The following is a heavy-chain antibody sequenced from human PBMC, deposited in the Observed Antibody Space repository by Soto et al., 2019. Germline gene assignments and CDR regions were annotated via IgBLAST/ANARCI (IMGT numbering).Heavy chain of an antibody. D-gene: IGHD4-17*01. CDR2: VSTSSSYT. Sequence: PGGSLRLSCVASGFTFSDHYMTWIRQAPGKGLEWLSYVSTSSSYTNYADSVKGRFTISRDNAMNSLYLQMNSLRAEDTAVYYCAKGPAPKTDYVFDAWGQGTTVTGS. CDR3: AKGPAPKTDYVFDA. J-gene: IGHJ4*02. CDR1: GFTFSDHY. V-gene: IGHV3-11*05.